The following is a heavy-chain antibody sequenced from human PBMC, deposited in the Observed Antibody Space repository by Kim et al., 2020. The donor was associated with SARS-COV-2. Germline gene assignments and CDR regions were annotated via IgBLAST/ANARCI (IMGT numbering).Heavy chain of an antibody. CDR2: YS. J-gene: IGHJ4*02. CDR3: ARITSRGFDY. Sequence: YSNYSPSFQGHVTISADKSISTAYLQWSSLKASDTAMYYCARITSRGFDYWGQGTLVTVSS. V-gene: IGHV5-10-1*01. D-gene: IGHD3-10*01.